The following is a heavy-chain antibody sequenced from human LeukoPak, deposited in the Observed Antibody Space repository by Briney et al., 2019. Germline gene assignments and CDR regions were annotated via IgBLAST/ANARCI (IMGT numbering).Heavy chain of an antibody. CDR2: IDSTGTTI. J-gene: IGHJ5*02. Sequence: GGSLRLSCAASGFIFSSYEMNWVRQAPGKGLELVSYIDSTGTTIYYADSVKGRFTISRDNAKNSLYLQRNSLTAEDTAVYYCAGEGRAAAGTDWFDPWGQGTLVTVSS. D-gene: IGHD6-13*01. CDR1: GFIFSSYE. CDR3: AGEGRAAAGTDWFDP. V-gene: IGHV3-48*03.